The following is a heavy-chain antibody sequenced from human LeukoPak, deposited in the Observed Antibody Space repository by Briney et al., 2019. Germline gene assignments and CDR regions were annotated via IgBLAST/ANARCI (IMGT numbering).Heavy chain of an antibody. CDR3: AGSGSYYFDY. CDR1: GFTFSSYA. Sequence: GGSLRLSCAASGFTFSSYAMNWVRQAPGKGLEWVSYISSSGSTIYYADSVKGRFTISRDNAKNSLYLQMNSLRAEDTAVYYCAGSGSYYFDYWGQGTLVTVSS. D-gene: IGHD1-26*01. CDR2: ISSSGSTI. J-gene: IGHJ4*02. V-gene: IGHV3-48*04.